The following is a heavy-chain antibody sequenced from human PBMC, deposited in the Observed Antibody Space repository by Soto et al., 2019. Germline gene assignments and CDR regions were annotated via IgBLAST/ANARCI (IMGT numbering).Heavy chain of an antibody. V-gene: IGHV4-59*01. CDR1: GGSLSSYY. CDR2: ICYSGST. CDR3: AKGWCDF. Sequence: SETLSLTCVVSGGSLSSYYWSWIRQPPGKGLEWIGYICYSGSTNYNPSLKSRVTISVDTSKNQFSLKLSSVTAADTAVYYCAKGWCDFWGQGNLVTVSS. J-gene: IGHJ5*01.